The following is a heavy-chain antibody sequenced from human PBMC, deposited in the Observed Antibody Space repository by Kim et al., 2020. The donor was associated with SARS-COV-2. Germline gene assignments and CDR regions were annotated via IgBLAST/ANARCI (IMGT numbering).Heavy chain of an antibody. CDR2: INHSGST. V-gene: IGHV4-34*01. Sequence: SETLSLTCAVYGGSFSGYYWSWIRQPPGKGLEWIGEINHSGSTNYNPSLKSRVTISVDTSKNQFSLKLSSVTAADTAVYDCARVRDIVVVPAAIGYWGQGSLVTVSS. D-gene: IGHD2-2*01. CDR1: GGSFSGYY. CDR3: ARVRDIVVVPAAIGY. J-gene: IGHJ4*02.